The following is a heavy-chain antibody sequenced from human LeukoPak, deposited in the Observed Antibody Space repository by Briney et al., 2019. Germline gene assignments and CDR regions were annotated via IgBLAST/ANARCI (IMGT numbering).Heavy chain of an antibody. J-gene: IGHJ4*02. Sequence: SETLSPTCTVSGGSISNSNYYWGWVRQPPGKGLEWIGTIYYSGNTYYTPSLKSRVTISVDTSKNQFSLGLSSVTAADTAVYFCMRHEEEDGYNAKPFDFWGQGTLVTVSS. V-gene: IGHV4-39*01. CDR2: IYYSGNT. CDR1: GGSISNSNYY. CDR3: MRHEEEDGYNAKPFDF. D-gene: IGHD5-24*01.